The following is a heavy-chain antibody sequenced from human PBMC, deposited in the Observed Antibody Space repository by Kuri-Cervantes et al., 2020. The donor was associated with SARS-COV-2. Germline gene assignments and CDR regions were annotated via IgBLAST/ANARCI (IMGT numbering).Heavy chain of an antibody. Sequence: GGSLRLSCAASGFTFSSYAMHWVRQTPGKGLEWVAVISYDGSNKYYADSVKGRFTISRDNSKNSLYLQMNSLRAEETAVYYCASGDSSSSWNGYYYYGMDVWGQGTTVTVSS. CDR3: ASGDSSSSWNGYYYYGMDV. CDR1: GFTFSSYA. V-gene: IGHV3-30-3*01. J-gene: IGHJ6*02. D-gene: IGHD6-6*01. CDR2: ISYDGSNK.